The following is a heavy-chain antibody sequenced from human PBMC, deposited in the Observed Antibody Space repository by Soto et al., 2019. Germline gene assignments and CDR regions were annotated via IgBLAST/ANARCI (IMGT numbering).Heavy chain of an antibody. V-gene: IGHV1-69*13. CDR2: IIPIFGTA. CDR1: GGTFSSYA. Sequence: SVKVSCKASGGTFSSYAISWVRQAPGQGLEWMGGIIPIFGTANYAQKFQGRVTITADESTSTAYMELSGLRSEDTAVYYCARGSYSSSSLTYYYYGMDVWGQGTTVTVSS. D-gene: IGHD6-6*01. J-gene: IGHJ6*02. CDR3: ARGSYSSSSLTYYYYGMDV.